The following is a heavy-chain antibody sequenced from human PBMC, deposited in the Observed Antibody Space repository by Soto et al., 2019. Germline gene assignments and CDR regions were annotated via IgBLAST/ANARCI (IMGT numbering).Heavy chain of an antibody. Sequence: SETLSLTCTVSGGSTTSDYWTWLRQPPGKGLEWIGYSSYTGRTKYNPSLQSRVTISVDTSKNDFSLNLSSVTAADTAVYFCAREWGLLPYYVMNVWGHGTAVTVSS. V-gene: IGHV4-59*01. J-gene: IGHJ6*02. CDR2: SSYTGRT. CDR3: AREWGLLPYYVMNV. D-gene: IGHD7-27*01. CDR1: GGSTTSDY.